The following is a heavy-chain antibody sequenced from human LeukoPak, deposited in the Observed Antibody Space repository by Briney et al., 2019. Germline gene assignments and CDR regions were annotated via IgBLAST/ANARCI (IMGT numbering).Heavy chain of an antibody. J-gene: IGHJ3*02. V-gene: IGHV4-59*08. CDR3: ARRLGPSDVFDI. CDR1: GGSITGYY. CDR2: INYSGST. Sequence: SETLSLTCTVSGGSITGYYWSWVRQPPGKGLEWIAYINYSGSTNYNPSLKSRDTISVDTSKNQFSLKLRSVTAADTAVYYCARRLGPSDVFDIWGQGTMVPVSS. D-gene: IGHD3-16*01.